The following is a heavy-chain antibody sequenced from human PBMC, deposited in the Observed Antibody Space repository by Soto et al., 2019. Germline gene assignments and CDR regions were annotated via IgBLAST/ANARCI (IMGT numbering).Heavy chain of an antibody. J-gene: IGHJ4*02. CDR1: GFTVSSNH. CDR2: IYSGGNT. V-gene: IGHV3-53*01. D-gene: IGHD1-26*01. Sequence: EVQLVESGGGLIQPGGSLRLSCAASGFTVSSNHMSWVRQAPGKGLEWVSVIYSGGNTDYADSVKGRFTISRDNSKNTLYLQMNSLRAEDTAVYYCASFSGSHVYFDYWGQGTLVTVSS. CDR3: ASFSGSHVYFDY.